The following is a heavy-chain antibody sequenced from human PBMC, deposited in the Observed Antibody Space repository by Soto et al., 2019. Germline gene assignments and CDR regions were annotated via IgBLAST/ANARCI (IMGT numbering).Heavy chain of an antibody. V-gene: IGHV1-58*01. Sequence: SVKVSCKASGFTFTSSAVQWVRQARGQRLEWIGWIVVGTANTNYAQKFQERVTITRDMSTSTAYMELSSLRSEDTAVYYCAAVHQGYCSGGSCYRGLYFDYWGQGTLVTVSS. D-gene: IGHD2-15*01. CDR3: AAVHQGYCSGGSCYRGLYFDY. CDR2: IVVGTANT. CDR1: GFTFTSSA. J-gene: IGHJ4*02.